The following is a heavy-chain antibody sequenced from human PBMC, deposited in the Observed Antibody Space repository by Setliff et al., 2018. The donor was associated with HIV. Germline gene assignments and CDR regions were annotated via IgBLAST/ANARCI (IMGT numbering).Heavy chain of an antibody. J-gene: IGHJ4*02. D-gene: IGHD3-9*01. CDR3: AKTSNTGYLFCSDY. V-gene: IGHV3-23*01. CDR2: ISGSGVNS. CDR1: GFTFSSYA. Sequence: GGSLRLSCAASGFTFSSYAMSWARQAPGKGLEWISGISGSGVNSYYADSVKGRFTISRDNSKNTVYLQMNSLRAEDTAVYYCAKTSNTGYLFCSDYWGQGTLVTVSS.